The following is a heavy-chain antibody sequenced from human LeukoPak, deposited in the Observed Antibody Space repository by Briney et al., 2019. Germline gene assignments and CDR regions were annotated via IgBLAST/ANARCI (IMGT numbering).Heavy chain of an antibody. D-gene: IGHD1-7*01. CDR2: ISPGGDTI. CDR3: ARDRHRYRGTNGDGDAFDI. CDR1: GFTFSDYH. J-gene: IGHJ3*02. Sequence: PGGSLRLSCAASGFTFSDYHMSWIRQAPGKGLEWVSYISPGGDTIYFADSVKGRFTLSRDNAKNSLSLQMNSLRADDTAVYFCARDRHRYRGTNGDGDAFDIWGQGTMVTVTS. V-gene: IGHV3-11*01.